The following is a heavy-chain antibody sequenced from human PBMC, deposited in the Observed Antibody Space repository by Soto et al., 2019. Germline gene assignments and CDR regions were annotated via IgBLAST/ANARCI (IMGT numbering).Heavy chain of an antibody. J-gene: IGHJ6*03. D-gene: IGHD5-12*01. CDR1: GDSFNDYY. CDR3: ARESGGATATLAYYYFSMDV. CDR2: INPNGGVT. Sequence: QVQLVQSGAEVRKPGASVTVSCRASGDSFNDYYIHWVRQAPGQGFEWMGWINPNGGVTKYAQKFQGWVSMTRDTSIRTVDMQLSRLRSDDTAVYYCARESGGATATLAYYYFSMDVWGTGTTVTVSS. V-gene: IGHV1-2*04.